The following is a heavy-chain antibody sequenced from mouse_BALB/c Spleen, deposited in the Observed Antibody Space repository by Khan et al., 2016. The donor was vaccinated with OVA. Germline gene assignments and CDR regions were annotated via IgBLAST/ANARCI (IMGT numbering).Heavy chain of an antibody. CDR2: INSNGGST. CDR1: GFTFSTYG. D-gene: IGHD1-1*01. Sequence: EVELVESGGGLVQPGGSLKLSCAASGFTFSTYGMSWVRQTPDKRLELVATINSNGGSTYYPDSVQGRFTISRDNAKNTLYLQMSSLKSEDTAMYTCARGGITTVVGGYYAMDYWGQGTSVTVSS. J-gene: IGHJ4*01. V-gene: IGHV5-6-3*01. CDR3: ARGGITTVVGGYYAMDY.